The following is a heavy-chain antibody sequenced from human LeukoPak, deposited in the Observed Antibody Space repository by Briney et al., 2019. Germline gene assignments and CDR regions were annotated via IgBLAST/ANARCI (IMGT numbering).Heavy chain of an antibody. D-gene: IGHD2-2*01. CDR3: ARHKRGRKVVPAAMVGYYYYMDV. CDR2: INHSGST. Sequence: SETLSLTCAVYGGSFSGYYWSWIRQPPGKGLEWIGEINHSGSTNYNPSLKSRVTISVDTSKNQFSLKLSSVTAADTAVYYCARHKRGRKVVPAAMVGYYYYMDVWGKGTTVTISS. J-gene: IGHJ6*03. V-gene: IGHV4-34*01. CDR1: GGSFSGYY.